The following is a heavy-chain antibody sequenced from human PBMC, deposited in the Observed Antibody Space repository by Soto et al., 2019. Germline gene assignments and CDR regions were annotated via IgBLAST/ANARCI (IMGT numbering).Heavy chain of an antibody. Sequence: QLVESGGGLVQPGRSLRLSCVASGFRFDEYAIHWVRQAPGKGLEWVSGISWDSGSINYAGSVRGRFTVSRDNAKNSLSLHMTSLRSEDTAFYYCAKIVTRHSLVPVFDQWCQGALVSVSS. CDR3: AKIVTRHSLVPVFDQ. D-gene: IGHD2-21*01. CDR1: GFRFDEYA. CDR2: ISWDSGSI. V-gene: IGHV3-9*01. J-gene: IGHJ4*02.